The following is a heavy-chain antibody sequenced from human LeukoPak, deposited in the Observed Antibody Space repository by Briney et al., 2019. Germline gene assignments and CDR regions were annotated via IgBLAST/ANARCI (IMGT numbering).Heavy chain of an antibody. Sequence: GASVKVSCKASGYTFTSYAMHWVRQAPGQRLEWMGWINAGNGNTKYSQKFQGRVTITRDTSASTAYMELSSLRSEDTAVYYCARGSSGYPYYFDYWGQGTLVTVFS. V-gene: IGHV1-3*01. CDR1: GYTFTSYA. CDR3: ARGSSGYPYYFDY. D-gene: IGHD6-19*01. CDR2: INAGNGNT. J-gene: IGHJ4*02.